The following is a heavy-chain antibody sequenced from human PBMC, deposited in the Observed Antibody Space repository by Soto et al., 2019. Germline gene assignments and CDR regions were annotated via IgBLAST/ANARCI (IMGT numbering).Heavy chain of an antibody. J-gene: IGHJ4*02. CDR3: ARRDTSGFLRYFDN. D-gene: IGHD3-3*01. V-gene: IGHV1-69*06. Sequence: SVKVSCKSSGGTFSSFINYPINWVRQAPGQGLEWMGGIVPNVGTVNYAQKFRGKVTITADKSTGTAYMELSSLRSEDTALYYCARRDTSGFLRYFDNWGQGTQVTV. CDR2: IVPNVGTV. CDR1: GGTFSSFINYP.